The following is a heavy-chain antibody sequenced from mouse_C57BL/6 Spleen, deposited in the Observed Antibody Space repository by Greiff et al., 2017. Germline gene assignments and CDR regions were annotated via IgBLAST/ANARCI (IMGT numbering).Heavy chain of an antibody. CDR2: IWTGGGT. CDR1: GFSLTSYA. V-gene: IGHV2-9-1*01. J-gene: IGHJ4*01. Sequence: VHLVESGPGLVAPSQSLSITCTVSGFSLTSYAISWVRQPPGKGLEWLGVIWTGGGTNYNSAPKSRLSISKDNSKSQVFLKMNSLQTDDTARYYCARGSTMIPYYAMDYWGQGTSVTVSS. D-gene: IGHD2-4*01. CDR3: ARGSTMIPYYAMDY.